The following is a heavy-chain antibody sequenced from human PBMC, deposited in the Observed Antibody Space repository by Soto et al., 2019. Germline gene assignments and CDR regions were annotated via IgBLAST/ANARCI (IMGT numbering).Heavy chain of an antibody. J-gene: IGHJ3*02. D-gene: IGHD3-22*01. Sequence: SETLSLTCTVSGGSISSGGFYWCWIRQHPGKGLEWIGYIYYSGSTYYNPSLKSRVTISVDTSKNQFSLKLSSVTAADTAVYYCARDRWGYYYDSSGYQTAAFDIWGQGTMVT. V-gene: IGHV4-31*03. CDR1: GGSISSGGFY. CDR3: ARDRWGYYYDSSGYQTAAFDI. CDR2: IYYSGST.